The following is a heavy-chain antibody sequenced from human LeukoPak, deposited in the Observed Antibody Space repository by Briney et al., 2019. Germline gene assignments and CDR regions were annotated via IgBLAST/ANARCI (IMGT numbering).Heavy chain of an antibody. CDR2: ISSSGGNT. CDR1: AFTFTNFG. J-gene: IGHJ6*02. D-gene: IGHD3-10*01. V-gene: IGHV3-23*01. CDR3: AKGGSGSYYYYNGMDV. Sequence: GGSLRLSCAASAFTFTNFGMTWVRQAPGKGLEWVSCISSSGGNTYYADSVKGRFTISRDNSKNTLYLQMNSLRAEDTAIYYCAKGGSGSYYYYNGMDVWGQGTTVTVSS.